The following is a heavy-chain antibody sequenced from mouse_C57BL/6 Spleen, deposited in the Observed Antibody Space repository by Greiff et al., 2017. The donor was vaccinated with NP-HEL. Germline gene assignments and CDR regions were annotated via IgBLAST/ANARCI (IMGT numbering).Heavy chain of an antibody. CDR3: TTSPGSSLYWYFDV. Sequence: VQLKESGAELVRPGASVKLSCTASGFNIKDYYMHWVKQRPEQGLEWIGRIDPEDGDTEYAPKFQGKATMTADTSSNTAYLQLSSLTSEDTAVYYCTTSPGSSLYWYFDVWGTGTTVTVSS. CDR1: GFNIKDYY. V-gene: IGHV14-1*01. J-gene: IGHJ1*03. D-gene: IGHD1-1*01. CDR2: IDPEDGDT.